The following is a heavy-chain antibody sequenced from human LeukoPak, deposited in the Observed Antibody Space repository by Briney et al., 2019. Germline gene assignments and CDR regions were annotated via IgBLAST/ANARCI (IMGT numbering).Heavy chain of an antibody. D-gene: IGHD3-9*01. CDR1: GFTVSSNY. Sequence: PGGSLRLSCAASGFTVSSNYMSWVRQAPGKGLEWVSVIYSGGSTYYADSVKGRFTISRDNSKNTLYLQMNSLRAEDTAVYYCARALKGWLFIDYSGQGTLVTVSS. CDR3: ARALKGWLFIDY. J-gene: IGHJ4*02. V-gene: IGHV3-66*02. CDR2: IYSGGST.